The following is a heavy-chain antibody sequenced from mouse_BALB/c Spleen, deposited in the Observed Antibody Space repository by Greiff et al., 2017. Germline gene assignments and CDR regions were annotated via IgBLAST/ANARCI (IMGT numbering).Heavy chain of an antibody. Sequence: VQLQQCGAELVRPGVSVKISCKGSGYTFTDYAMHWVKQSHAKSLEWIGVISTYYGDDSYNQKFKGKATMTVDKSSSTAYMELARLTSEDSAIYYCASWLRLDYWGQGTTLTVSS. J-gene: IGHJ2*01. D-gene: IGHD2-2*01. CDR3: ASWLRLDY. CDR1: GYTFTDYA. V-gene: IGHV1S137*01. CDR2: ISTYYGDD.